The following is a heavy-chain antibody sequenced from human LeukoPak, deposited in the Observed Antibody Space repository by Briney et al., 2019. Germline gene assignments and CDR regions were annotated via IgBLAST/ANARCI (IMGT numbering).Heavy chain of an antibody. D-gene: IGHD1-1*01. CDR2: IKEDGSEK. V-gene: IGHV3-7*01. Sequence: PGGSLRLSCAASGFTFSSYEMNWVRQAPGKGLEWVANIKEDGSEKYYVDSVKGRFTISRDNAKNSLYLQMNSLRAEDTAVYYCARERSAWRIWGQGTMVTVSS. J-gene: IGHJ3*02. CDR1: GFTFSSYE. CDR3: ARERSAWRI.